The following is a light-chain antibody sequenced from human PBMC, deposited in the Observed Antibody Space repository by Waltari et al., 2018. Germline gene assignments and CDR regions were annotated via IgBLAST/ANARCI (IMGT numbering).Light chain of an antibody. V-gene: IGKV3-20*01. CDR3: QQYATSPFT. CDR2: GAS. Sequence: EIVLAQSPGTLSLSPGERATLPCRASQSVTSNFLAWYQQKPGQAPRLLIYGASSRATGIPDRFSVSGSGTDFTLTISRLEPEDFAVYYCQQYATSPFTFGPGTKVDIK. J-gene: IGKJ3*01. CDR1: QSVTSNF.